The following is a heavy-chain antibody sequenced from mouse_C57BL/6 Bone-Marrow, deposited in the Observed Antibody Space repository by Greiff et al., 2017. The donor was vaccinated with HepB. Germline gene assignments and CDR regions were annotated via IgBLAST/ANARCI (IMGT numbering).Heavy chain of an antibody. D-gene: IGHD3-2*02. CDR3: ARQLRLYAMDY. Sequence: QVQLQQSGAELVRPGTSVKLSCKASGYTFTSYWMHWVKQRPGQGLEWIGVIDPSDSYTNYNQKFKGKATLTVDTSSSTAYMQLSSLTSEDSAVYYCARQLRLYAMDYWGQGTSVTVSS. J-gene: IGHJ4*01. V-gene: IGHV1-59*01. CDR1: GYTFTSYW. CDR2: IDPSDSYT.